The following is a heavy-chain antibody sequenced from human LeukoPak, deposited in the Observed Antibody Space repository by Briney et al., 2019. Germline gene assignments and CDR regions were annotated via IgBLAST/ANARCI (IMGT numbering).Heavy chain of an antibody. CDR3: ASNTIFGAKYYFDY. CDR1: GYTFTSYG. J-gene: IGHJ4*02. V-gene: IGHV1-18*01. CDR2: ISAYNGNT. D-gene: IGHD3-3*01. Sequence: ASVKVSCKASGYTFTSYGISWVRQAPGQGLEWMGWISAYNGNTNYAQKFQGRVTMTRDTSTSTAYMELSRLRSDDTAVYYCASNTIFGAKYYFDYWGRGTLVTVSS.